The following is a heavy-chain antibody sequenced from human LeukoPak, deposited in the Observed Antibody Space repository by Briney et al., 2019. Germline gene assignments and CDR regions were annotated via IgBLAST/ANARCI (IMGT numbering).Heavy chain of an antibody. CDR2: ISSSSSYI. V-gene: IGHV3-21*01. CDR1: GFTFSSYS. D-gene: IGHD5-12*01. Sequence: GGSLRLSCAASGFTFSSYSMNWVRQAPGKGLEWVSSISSSSSYIYYADSVKGRFTISRDNAKNSLYLQMNSLRAEDTAVYYCARDRTSGYDRLDYWGQGTLVTVSS. CDR3: ARDRTSGYDRLDY. J-gene: IGHJ4*02.